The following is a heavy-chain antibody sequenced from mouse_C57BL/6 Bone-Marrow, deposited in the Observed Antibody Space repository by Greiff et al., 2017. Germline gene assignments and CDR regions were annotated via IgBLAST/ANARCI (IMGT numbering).Heavy chain of an antibody. Sequence: QVQLQQSGAELVKPGASVTISCKASGYAFSSYWMNWVKQRPGKGLEWIGQIYPGDGDTNYNGKFNGKATLTADKSSSTAYMQLSSLTSEDSAVYCGARGGGYYAWFAYWGQGTLVTVSA. CDR3: ARGGGYYAWFAY. CDR2: IYPGDGDT. D-gene: IGHD2-3*01. V-gene: IGHV1-80*01. CDR1: GYAFSSYW. J-gene: IGHJ3*01.